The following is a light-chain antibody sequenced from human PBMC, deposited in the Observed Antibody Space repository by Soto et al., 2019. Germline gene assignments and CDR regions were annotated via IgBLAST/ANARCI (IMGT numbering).Light chain of an antibody. V-gene: IGKV2-28*01. CDR3: MQALQTPWT. J-gene: IGKJ1*01. CDR1: QSLLHSNGYNY. CDR2: WGS. Sequence: DIVMTQSPLSLPVTPGEPASISYRSSQSLLHSNGYNYLDWYLQKPGQSPQLLIYWGSNRASGVPDRFSGSGSGTDFTLKISRVEAEDVGVYYCMQALQTPWTFGQGTKVDIK.